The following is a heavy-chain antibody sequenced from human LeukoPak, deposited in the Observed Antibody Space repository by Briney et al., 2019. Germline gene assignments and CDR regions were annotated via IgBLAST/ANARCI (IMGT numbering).Heavy chain of an antibody. CDR3: ARKAVGPTSNLFDY. D-gene: IGHD1-26*01. V-gene: IGHV4-34*01. CDR2: INHSGDT. J-gene: IGHJ4*02. Sequence: PSETLSLTCAVYGGSFSGNYWIWIRQPPGKGLEWIGEINHSGDTNYNPSLKSRVTISIDTSKYQFSLKLSSVTAADTAVYYCARKAVGPTSNLFDYWGQGTLVTVSS. CDR1: GGSFSGNY.